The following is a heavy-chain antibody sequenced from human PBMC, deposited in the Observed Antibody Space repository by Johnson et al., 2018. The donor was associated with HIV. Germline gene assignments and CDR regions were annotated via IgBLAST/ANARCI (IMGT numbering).Heavy chain of an antibody. Sequence: VQLVESGGGLVKPGRSLRLSCAASGFTFSDHWMQWVRQVPGKGLVWVSRINGDGTGSTYADSVKGRFTIARDNAKNTLYLEMKSLRREDKGVYHCGRTSCSGARCLGYDPFDVWGQGAMVTVSS. CDR1: GFTFSDHW. J-gene: IGHJ3*01. CDR3: GRTSCSGARCLGYDPFDV. CDR2: INGDGTGS. D-gene: IGHD6-19*01. V-gene: IGHV3-74*02.